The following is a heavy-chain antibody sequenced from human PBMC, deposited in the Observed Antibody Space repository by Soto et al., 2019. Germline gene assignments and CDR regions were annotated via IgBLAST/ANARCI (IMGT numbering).Heavy chain of an antibody. CDR3: AREGGGSYSGNSGIAFDY. CDR1: EYTFTVYY. CDR2: INPNGGT. Sequence: QVQLVQSGAEVKKPGASVKVSCKASEYTFTVYYLHWVRQAPGQGLEWMGWINPNGGTHYAQKFQGRVTMTSDTSIRTAYMELGRLRSDDTAVYYCAREGGGSYSGNSGIAFDYCGQGTLVTVSA. D-gene: IGHD6-13*01. J-gene: IGHJ4*02. V-gene: IGHV1-2*02.